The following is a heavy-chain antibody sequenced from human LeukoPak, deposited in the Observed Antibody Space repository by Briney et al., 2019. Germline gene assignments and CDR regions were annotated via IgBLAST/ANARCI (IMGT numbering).Heavy chain of an antibody. CDR1: GGSISSGSYY. V-gene: IGHV4-61*02. J-gene: IGHJ4*02. D-gene: IGHD3-22*01. CDR2: IYPSGST. CDR3: ARETNGYYDH. Sequence: TLSLTCTVSGGSISSGSYYLSWIRQPAGEGLEWIGRIYPSGSTNYNPSLKSRVTISVDTSKNQFSLKLSSVTAADTAVYFCARETNGYYDHWGQGTLVTVSS.